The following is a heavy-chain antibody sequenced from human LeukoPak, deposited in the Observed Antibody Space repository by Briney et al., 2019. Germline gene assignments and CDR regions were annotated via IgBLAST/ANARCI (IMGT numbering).Heavy chain of an antibody. Sequence: GASLMTCCKGCGSSFSNFWIWSGRQMPGGGLEGLGFYYRGSSDNRYSPSFRGQVTISADKSISTAYLQWSSLKASDPAMYYCVRRDPYCGGGCPVDYWGQGTLVTVSS. J-gene: IGHJ4*02. CDR1: GSSFSNFW. D-gene: IGHD2-21*02. V-gene: IGHV5-51*01. CDR2: YYRGSSDN. CDR3: VRRDPYCGGGCPVDY.